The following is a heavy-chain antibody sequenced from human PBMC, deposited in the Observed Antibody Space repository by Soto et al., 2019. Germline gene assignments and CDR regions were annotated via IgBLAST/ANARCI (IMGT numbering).Heavy chain of an antibody. CDR3: ARRRYGGVDCYTQYYYGMDV. V-gene: IGHV1-69*02. CDR1: GDTFSSYT. Sequence: QVQLVQSGPEVKKPGSSVRISCRSDGDTFSSYTVSWVRQTPGRGLEWMGRIIPVLGVTNYSRKFKGRMTFTANKTKTTAHMGLSCLKSEDTAWYYCARRRYGGVDCYTQYYYGMDVWGQGTSVIVSS. J-gene: IGHJ6*02. D-gene: IGHD2-21*02. CDR2: IIPVLGVT.